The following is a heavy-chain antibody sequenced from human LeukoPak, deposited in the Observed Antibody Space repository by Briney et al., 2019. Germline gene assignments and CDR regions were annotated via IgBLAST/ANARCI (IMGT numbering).Heavy chain of an antibody. J-gene: IGHJ5*02. D-gene: IGHD6-6*01. CDR3: ARDIGLRKAAPPGWFDP. CDR1: GFTFSSYW. CDR2: IKQDGSEK. V-gene: IGHV3-7*01. Sequence: PGGSLRLSCAASGFTFSSYWMSWVRQAPGKGLEWVVSIKQDGSEKYCVDSVKGRFTISRDNANNSLYLQMNSLRADDTAVYYCARDIGLRKAAPPGWFDPWGQGALVTVSS.